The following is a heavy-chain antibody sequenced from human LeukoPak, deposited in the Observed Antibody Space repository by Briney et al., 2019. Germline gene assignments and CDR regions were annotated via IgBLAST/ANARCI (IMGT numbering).Heavy chain of an antibody. J-gene: IGHJ4*02. CDR3: ARDRQQLLDY. CDR2: ISYDGSNK. V-gene: IGHV3-30*04. Sequence: GGSLRLSYAASGFTFSSYTMHWVRQAPGKGLEWVAVISYDGSNKYYADSVQGRFTISRDNSKNTLYLQMNSLTAEDTAVYYCARDRQQLLDYWGQGTLVTVSS. D-gene: IGHD6-13*01. CDR1: GFTFSSYT.